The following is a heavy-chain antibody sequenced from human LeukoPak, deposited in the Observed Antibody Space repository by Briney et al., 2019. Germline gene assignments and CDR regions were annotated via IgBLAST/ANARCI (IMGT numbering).Heavy chain of an antibody. J-gene: IGHJ4*02. V-gene: IGHV3-23*01. D-gene: IGHD6-19*01. CDR1: GFTFNTCA. CDR2: ICGSGGCT. CDR3: AKTTVGYSSGRYPGWPADC. Sequence: PGGSLRLSCAASGFTFNTCAIYWVRQAPGKGLEWVSGICGSGGCTYYADSVKGRFTISRDNSKNTVYLQMNSLTADDTAVYYCAKTTVGYSSGRYPGWPADCWGQGTLVTVSS.